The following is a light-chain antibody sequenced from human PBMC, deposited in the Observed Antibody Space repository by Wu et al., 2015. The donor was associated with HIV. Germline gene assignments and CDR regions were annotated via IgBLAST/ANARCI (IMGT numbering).Light chain of an antibody. CDR1: QGISNW. V-gene: IGKV1D-12*01. J-gene: IGKJ3*01. CDR3: QQANSLPFT. CDR2: AAS. Sequence: EIQMTQSPPSVSASVGDRVIITCRASQGISNWLAWYQHKPGKAPKLLIYAASSLQGGVPSRFSGSGSGTDFTLTISSLQPEDSATYHCQQANSLPFTFGPGTKVDVK.